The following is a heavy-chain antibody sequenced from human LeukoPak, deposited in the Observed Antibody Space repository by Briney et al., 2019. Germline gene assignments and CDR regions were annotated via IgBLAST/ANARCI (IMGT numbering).Heavy chain of an antibody. D-gene: IGHD6-19*01. CDR2: INPNRGDT. CDR1: GYTFRGYY. CDR3: GREDNLGSGASPIDY. J-gene: IGHJ4*02. V-gene: IGHV1-2*06. Sequence: GASVNLSCKASGYTFRGYYMNCVPHAPEQGLEWMGRINPNRGDTNYAKKFQGRVTMHRAQYISTAYMELSSLRSDDTAVYYCGREDNLGSGASPIDYWGQGTLVTVSS.